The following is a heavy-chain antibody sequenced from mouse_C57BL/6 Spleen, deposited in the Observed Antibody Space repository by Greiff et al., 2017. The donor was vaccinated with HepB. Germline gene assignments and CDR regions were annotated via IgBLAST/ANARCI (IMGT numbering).Heavy chain of an antibody. CDR2: INPNNGGT. CDR1: GYTFTDYN. CDR3: ARLYDGYYPYYAMDY. J-gene: IGHJ4*01. D-gene: IGHD2-3*01. Sequence: VQLQQSGPELVKPGASVKIPCKASGYTFTDYNMDWVKQSHGKSLEWIGDINPNNGGTIYNQKFKGKATLTVDKSSSTAYMELRSLTSEDTAVYYCARLYDGYYPYYAMDYWGQGTSVTVSS. V-gene: IGHV1-18*01.